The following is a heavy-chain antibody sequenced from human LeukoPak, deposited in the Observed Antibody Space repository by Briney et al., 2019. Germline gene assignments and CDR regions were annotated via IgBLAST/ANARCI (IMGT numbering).Heavy chain of an antibody. J-gene: IGHJ4*02. CDR2: ISSSGSTI. V-gene: IGHV3-11*04. CDR1: GFTFSDYY. D-gene: IGHD2-2*01. CDR3: ARDWGLCSSTSCYPPYFDY. Sequence: KPGGSLRLSCAASGFTFSDYYMSWIRQAPGKGLEWVSYISSSGSTIYYADSVKGRFTISRDNAKNSLYLQMNSLRAEDTAVYYCARDWGLCSSTSCYPPYFDYWGQGTLVTVSS.